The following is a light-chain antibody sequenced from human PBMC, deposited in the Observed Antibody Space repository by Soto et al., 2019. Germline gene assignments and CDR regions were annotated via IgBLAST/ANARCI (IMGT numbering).Light chain of an antibody. Sequence: DIVMTQSPLSLPVTPGEPASISCRSSQSLLHSNGYNFLDWYLQKPGQSPQLLIYLGSNWASGVPDRFSGSGSGTDFTLRISTVEAEDVGIYYCMQALQTPYTFGQGTKLEIK. CDR2: LGS. CDR1: QSLLHSNGYNF. V-gene: IGKV2-28*01. CDR3: MQALQTPYT. J-gene: IGKJ2*01.